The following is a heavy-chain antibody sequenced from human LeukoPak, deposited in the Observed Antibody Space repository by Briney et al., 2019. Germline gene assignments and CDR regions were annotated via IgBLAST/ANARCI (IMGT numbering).Heavy chain of an antibody. CDR2: ISYDGSNK. CDR3: AKGRFGDPLNY. V-gene: IGHV3-30*14. J-gene: IGHJ4*02. Sequence: GRSLRLSCAACGFTFSSYAMHWVRQAPGKGLEWVAVISYDGSNKYYADSVKGRFTISRDNSKNTVDLLMNNVRAEDTALYYCAKGRFGDPLNYWGQGTLVTVSS. D-gene: IGHD3-10*01. CDR1: GFTFSSYA.